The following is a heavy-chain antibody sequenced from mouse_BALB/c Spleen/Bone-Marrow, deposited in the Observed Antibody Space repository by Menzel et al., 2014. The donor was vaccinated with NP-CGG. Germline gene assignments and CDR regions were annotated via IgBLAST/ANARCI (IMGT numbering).Heavy chain of an antibody. V-gene: IGHV1-9*01. J-gene: IGHJ3*01. D-gene: IGHD2-12*01. Sequence: VQLQESGAELMKPGASVKISCKATGYTFNSYWIEWVKQRPGHGLEWIGEILPGSGSTNYNEKFKGKATFTTDTSSNTAYMQLSSLTSEDSAVYYCARGGYSYLFAYWGQGTLVTVSA. CDR1: GYTFNSYW. CDR2: ILPGSGST. CDR3: ARGGYSYLFAY.